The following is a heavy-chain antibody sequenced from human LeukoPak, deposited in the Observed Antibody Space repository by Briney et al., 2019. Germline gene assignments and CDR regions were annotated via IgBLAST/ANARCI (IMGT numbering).Heavy chain of an antibody. CDR2: IWYDGSNK. CDR1: GFTFSGYG. Sequence: GRSLRLSCAASGFTFSGYGMHWVRQAPGKGLEWVAVIWYDGSNKYYADSVKGRFTISRDNSKNTPYLQMNSLRAEDTAVYYCARETYGDYGSVYYFDYWGQGTLVTVSS. D-gene: IGHD4-17*01. CDR3: ARETYGDYGSVYYFDY. J-gene: IGHJ4*02. V-gene: IGHV3-33*01.